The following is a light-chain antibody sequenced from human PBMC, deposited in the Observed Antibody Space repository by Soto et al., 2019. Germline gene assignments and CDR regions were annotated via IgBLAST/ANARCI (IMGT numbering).Light chain of an antibody. CDR2: DVT. J-gene: IGLJ1*01. V-gene: IGLV2-14*03. CDR1: SRDVESNNY. CDR3: TSYTTTSTYV. Sequence: QSELARPASVSGYTGQSITIFCTGKSRDVESNNYASWYQQHPGRAPKLMIYDVTNRPSGVSNRFSGSKSGSTASLTISWLQAEDEADYFCTSYTTTSTYVFGTGTKVTVL.